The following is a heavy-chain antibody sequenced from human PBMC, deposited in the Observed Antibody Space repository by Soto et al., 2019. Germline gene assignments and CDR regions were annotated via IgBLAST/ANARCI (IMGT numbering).Heavy chain of an antibody. D-gene: IGHD3-9*01. Sequence: EVQLVQSGAEVKKPGESLRISCKGSGFSFDNYWISWVRQMPGKGLEWMARIYPSDSHTNYSPSSQGHVTISADKSIRAALPPGGSLKASGTGMYYCAIGLSFDWSYAMAVWGQGTTVTVSS. CDR3: AIGLSFDWSYAMAV. V-gene: IGHV5-10-1*01. CDR2: IYPSDSHT. J-gene: IGHJ6*02. CDR1: GFSFDNYW.